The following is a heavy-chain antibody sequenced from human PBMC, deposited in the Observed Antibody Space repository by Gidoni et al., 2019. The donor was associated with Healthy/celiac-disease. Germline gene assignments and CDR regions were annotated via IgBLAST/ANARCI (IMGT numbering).Heavy chain of an antibody. V-gene: IGHV3-33*01. CDR1: GFTFSSYG. CDR3: ARGGPRPYFDY. J-gene: IGHJ4*02. CDR2: IGYDGSNK. Sequence: QVQLVESGGGVVQPGRSLRLSCAASGFTFSSYGMHWVRQAPGKGREWVAVIGYDGSNKYYADSVKGRFTISRDNSKNTLYLQMNSLRAEDTAVYYCARGGPRPYFDYWGQGTLVTVSS.